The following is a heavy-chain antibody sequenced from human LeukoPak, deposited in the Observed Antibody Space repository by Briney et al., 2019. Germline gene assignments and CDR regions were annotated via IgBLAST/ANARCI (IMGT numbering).Heavy chain of an antibody. J-gene: IGHJ6*02. CDR1: GGTFSSYA. Sequence: GASVKVSCKASGGTFSSYAISWVRQAPGQGLEWMGGIIPIFGTANYAQKFQGRVTMTEDTSTDTAYMELSSLRSEDTAVYYCATGGSGWFNYYYGMDVWGQGTTVTVSS. D-gene: IGHD6-19*01. CDR3: ATGGSGWFNYYYGMDV. CDR2: IIPIFGTA. V-gene: IGHV1-69*06.